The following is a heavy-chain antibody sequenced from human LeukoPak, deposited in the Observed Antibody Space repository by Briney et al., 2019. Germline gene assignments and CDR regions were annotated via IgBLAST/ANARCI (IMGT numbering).Heavy chain of an antibody. Sequence: RPGGSLRLSCAASGFTFDDYAMHWVRQAPGKGLEWVSCISRSSGSIFYADSVKGRFTISRDNAKNSLYLQMNSLRAEDTAVYYCARKGRVAGHNPNYYYYYYMDVWGKGTTVTVSS. CDR1: GFTFDDYA. V-gene: IGHV3-9*01. CDR3: ARKGRVAGHNPNYYYYYYMDV. J-gene: IGHJ6*03. CDR2: ISRSSGSI. D-gene: IGHD6-13*01.